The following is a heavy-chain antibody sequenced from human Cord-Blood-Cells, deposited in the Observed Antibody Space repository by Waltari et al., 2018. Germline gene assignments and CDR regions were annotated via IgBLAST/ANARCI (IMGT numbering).Heavy chain of an antibody. CDR2: IYYSGST. CDR3: ARHGYSSSSYYFDY. J-gene: IGHJ4*02. D-gene: IGHD6-6*01. V-gene: IGHV4-39*01. CDR1: GGSISSSSYY. Sequence: QLQLQESGPGLVKPSETLSLTCTVSGGSISSSSYYWGWIRQPPGKGLEWIGSIYYSGSTTSNPSLKSRVTISVDTSKNQFSLKLSSVTAADTAVYYCARHGYSSSSYYFDYWGQGTLVTVSS.